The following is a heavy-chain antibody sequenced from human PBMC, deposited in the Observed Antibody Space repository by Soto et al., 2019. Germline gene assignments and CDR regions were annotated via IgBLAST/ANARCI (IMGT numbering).Heavy chain of an antibody. V-gene: IGHV3-21*01. CDR2: ISSSSSYI. D-gene: IGHD2-15*01. Sequence: EVQLVESGGGLVKPGGSLRLSCAASGFTFSSYSMNWVRQAPGRGREWVSSISSSSSYIYYADSVKGRFTISRDNAKNSLYLQMNSLRAEDTAVYYCACLGYCSGGSCYRWYYYYGMDVWGQGTTVTVSS. CDR3: ACLGYCSGGSCYRWYYYYGMDV. J-gene: IGHJ6*02. CDR1: GFTFSSYS.